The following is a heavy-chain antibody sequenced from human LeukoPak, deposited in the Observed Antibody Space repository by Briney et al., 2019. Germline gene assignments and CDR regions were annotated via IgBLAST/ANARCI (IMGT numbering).Heavy chain of an antibody. CDR3: ARALRVEAYGMDV. D-gene: IGHD4-17*01. V-gene: IGHV3-48*04. CDR2: ISSSGSTI. J-gene: IGHJ6*02. Sequence: GGSLRLSCAASGLTFSSYWMSWVRQAPGKGLEWVSYISSSGSTIYYADSVKGRFTISRDNAKNSLYLQMNSLRAEDTAVYYCARALRVEAYGMDVWGQGTTVTVSS. CDR1: GLTFSSYW.